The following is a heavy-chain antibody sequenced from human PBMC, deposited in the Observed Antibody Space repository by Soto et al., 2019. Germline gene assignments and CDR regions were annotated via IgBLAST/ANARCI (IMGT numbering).Heavy chain of an antibody. Sequence: ASVKVSCKASGGTFSSYAISWVRQAPGQGLEWMGGIIPILGTANYAQKFQGRVTITADESTSTAYMELSSLRSEDTAVYYCARVYYYDSSGTGRAFDIWGQGTMVTVSS. D-gene: IGHD3-22*01. J-gene: IGHJ3*02. CDR3: ARVYYYDSSGTGRAFDI. V-gene: IGHV1-69*13. CDR1: GGTFSSYA. CDR2: IIPILGTA.